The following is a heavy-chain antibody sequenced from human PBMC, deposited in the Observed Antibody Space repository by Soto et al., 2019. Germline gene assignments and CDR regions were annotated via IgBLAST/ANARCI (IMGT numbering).Heavy chain of an antibody. J-gene: IGHJ5*02. CDR1: GGAISTYY. CDR2: IYSSGST. Sequence: QVHLQESGPGLVKPSETLSLTCTVSGGAISTYYWTWIRQPAGKGLAWIGRIYSSGSTKYNPSPHSRDTMSLDTSNNQFSQRLTSVTAADTAGYYCARGQRCSAWFDPWGQGTLVTVSS. CDR3: ARGQRCSAWFDP. V-gene: IGHV4-4*07. D-gene: IGHD3-10*02.